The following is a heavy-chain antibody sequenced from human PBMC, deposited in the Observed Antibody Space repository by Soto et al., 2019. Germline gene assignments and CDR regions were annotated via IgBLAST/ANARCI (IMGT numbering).Heavy chain of an antibody. CDR2: INPNSGGT. CDR3: ARDGLIYYDSSLYGMDV. J-gene: IGHJ6*02. D-gene: IGHD3-22*01. Sequence: GASVKVSCKASGYTFTGYYMHWVRQAPGQGLEWMGWINPNSGGTNYAQKFQGWATMTRDTSISTAYMELSRLRSDDTAVYYCARDGLIYYDSSLYGMDVWGQGTTVTVSS. CDR1: GYTFTGYY. V-gene: IGHV1-2*04.